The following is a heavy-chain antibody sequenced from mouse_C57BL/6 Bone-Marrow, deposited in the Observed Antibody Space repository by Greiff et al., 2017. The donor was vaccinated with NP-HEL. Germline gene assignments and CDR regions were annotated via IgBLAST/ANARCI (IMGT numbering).Heavy chain of an antibody. J-gene: IGHJ3*01. Sequence: EVQLQESGPGLVKPSQSLSLTCSVTGYSITSGYYWHWIRQFPGNKLEWMGYISYDGSNNYNPSLKNRISITRDTSKNQFFLKLNSVTTEDTATYYCARDASMSTTGRGAYWGQGTLVTVSA. CDR3: ARDASMSTTGRGAY. V-gene: IGHV3-6*01. CDR1: GYSITSGYY. CDR2: ISYDGSN. D-gene: IGHD2-4*01.